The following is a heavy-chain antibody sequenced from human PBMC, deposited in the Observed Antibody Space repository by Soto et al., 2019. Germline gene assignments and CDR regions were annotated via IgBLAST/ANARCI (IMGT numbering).Heavy chain of an antibody. V-gene: IGHV1-3*01. Sequence: QVRLVQSGAEVKKPGASVKVSCKASGYTFTSYAMHWVRQAPGQRLEWMGWINAGNGNTKYSQKFQGRVTITRDTSASTAYMELSSLRSEDTAVYYCARDSGWSYSWFDPWGQGTLVTVSS. CDR2: INAGNGNT. CDR3: ARDSGWSYSWFDP. CDR1: GYTFTSYA. J-gene: IGHJ5*02. D-gene: IGHD6-19*01.